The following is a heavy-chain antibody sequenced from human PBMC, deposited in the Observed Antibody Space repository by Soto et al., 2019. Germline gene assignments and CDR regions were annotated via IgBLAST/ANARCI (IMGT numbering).Heavy chain of an antibody. J-gene: IGHJ5*02. CDR2: IYYSGST. Sequence: PSETLSLTCTVSGGSISSGGYYWSWIRQHPGKGLEWIGYIYYSGSTYYNPSLKSRVTISVDTSKNQFSLKLSSVTAADTAVYYCARELAGITIFGVPIPDAHWFDPWGQGTLVTVSS. V-gene: IGHV4-31*03. CDR3: ARELAGITIFGVPIPDAHWFDP. D-gene: IGHD3-3*01. CDR1: GGSISSGGYY.